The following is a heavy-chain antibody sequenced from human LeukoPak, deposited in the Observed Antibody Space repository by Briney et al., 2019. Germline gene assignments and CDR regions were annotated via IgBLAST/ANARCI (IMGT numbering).Heavy chain of an antibody. V-gene: IGHV3-7*01. CDR3: ARDSFETDIDY. J-gene: IGHJ4*02. CDR1: GFAFSDYG. Sequence: GGSLRLSCAASGFAFSDYGMNWVRQAPGKGLEWVANIKEDGSEKYYVESMKGRFTISRDNVKNSLYLQINSLRAEDTAVYYCARDSFETDIDYWGQGTLVTVSS. CDR2: IKEDGSEK. D-gene: IGHD1-14*01.